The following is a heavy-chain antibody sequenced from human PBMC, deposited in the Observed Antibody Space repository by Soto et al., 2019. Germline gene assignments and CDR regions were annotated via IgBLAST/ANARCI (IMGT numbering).Heavy chain of an antibody. CDR1: GYSFTSYW. CDR2: IDPSDSYT. CDR3: ARHASGYDFWSGLPYYYYGMDV. Sequence: GESLKISCKGSGYSFTSYWISWVRQMPGKGLEWMGRIDPSDSYTNYSPSFQGHVTISADKSISTAYLQWSSLKASDTAMYYCARHASGYDFWSGLPYYYYGMDVWGQGTTVTVSS. D-gene: IGHD3-3*01. V-gene: IGHV5-10-1*01. J-gene: IGHJ6*02.